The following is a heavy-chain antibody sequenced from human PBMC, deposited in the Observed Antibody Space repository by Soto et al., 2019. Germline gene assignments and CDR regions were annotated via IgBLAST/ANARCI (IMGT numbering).Heavy chain of an antibody. Sequence: SVKVSCKASGGTFSSYAISWVRQAPGQWVVWWGGIFAIFGTANYSQKFQGRVSISSDESTSTSYVELSSLRSEDTAVYYCARDTHDGSGSYYPLDYWGQGTLVTVSS. V-gene: IGHV1-69*13. CDR1: GGTFSSYA. CDR2: IFAIFGTA. D-gene: IGHD3-10*01. J-gene: IGHJ4*02. CDR3: ARDTHDGSGSYYPLDY.